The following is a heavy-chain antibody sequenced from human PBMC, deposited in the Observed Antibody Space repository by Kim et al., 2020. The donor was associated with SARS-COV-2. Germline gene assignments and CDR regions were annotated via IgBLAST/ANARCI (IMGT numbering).Heavy chain of an antibody. J-gene: IGHJ4*02. D-gene: IGHD6-19*01. Sequence: THYAASLKGRLTISRDNADNTLYLQMSSLRAEDSAIYYCARGTNGWSGIDFWGQGPLVTVSS. V-gene: IGHV3-74*01. CDR3: ARGTNGWSGIDF. CDR2: T.